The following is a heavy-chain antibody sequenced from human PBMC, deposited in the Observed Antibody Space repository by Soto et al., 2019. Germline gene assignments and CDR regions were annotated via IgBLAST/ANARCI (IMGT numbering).Heavy chain of an antibody. Sequence: LRLSCAASGFPFSSYAMHWVRQAPGKGLEWVAVISYDGRNKYYTDSVKGRFTISRDNSKNTLYLQMNSLRAEDTAVYYCAREVPAPTDFYYGLDVWAQGNTVPVSS. CDR2: ISYDGRNK. D-gene: IGHD1-1*01. V-gene: IGHV3-30*04. CDR1: GFPFSSYA. CDR3: AREVPAPTDFYYGLDV. J-gene: IGHJ6*02.